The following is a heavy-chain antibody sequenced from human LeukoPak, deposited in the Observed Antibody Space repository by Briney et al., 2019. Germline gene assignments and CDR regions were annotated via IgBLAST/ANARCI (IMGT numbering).Heavy chain of an antibody. J-gene: IGHJ4*02. D-gene: IGHD2-15*01. Sequence: GGSLRLSCAASGFTFSSYWMHWVRQAPGKGLVWVSRINSDGSSTSYADSVKGRFTISRDNSKNTLYLQMNSLRAEDTAVYYCAESVDTIVVVVAAKDYWGQGTLVTVSS. CDR2: INSDGSST. V-gene: IGHV3-74*01. CDR3: AESVDTIVVVVAAKDY. CDR1: GFTFSSYW.